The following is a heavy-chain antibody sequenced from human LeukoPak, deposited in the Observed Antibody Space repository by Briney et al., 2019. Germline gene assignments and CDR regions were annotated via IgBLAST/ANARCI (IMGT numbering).Heavy chain of an antibody. J-gene: IGHJ5*02. CDR2: ISGSGGST. D-gene: IGHD2-2*01. Sequence: GGSLRHSCAASGFTFSSYAMSWVRQAPGKGLEWVSAISGSGGSTYYADSVKGRFTISRDNSKNTLYLQMNSLRAEDTAVYYCAKDSRRGLINWFDPWGQGTLVTVSS. CDR3: AKDSRRGLINWFDP. CDR1: GFTFSSYA. V-gene: IGHV3-23*01.